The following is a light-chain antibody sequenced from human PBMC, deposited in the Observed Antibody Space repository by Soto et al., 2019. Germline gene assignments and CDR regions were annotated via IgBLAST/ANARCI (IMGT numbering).Light chain of an antibody. CDR2: GAS. Sequence: DIVMTQSPATLSVSPGERATLSCRASQSVGGNLAWYQQKPGQAPRLLIYGASTRATDVPARFSGSGSETEFTLTISSLQSEDFVIGYCQQYDNWPPGTFGQGTKVEIK. J-gene: IGKJ1*01. CDR1: QSVGGN. V-gene: IGKV3-15*01. CDR3: QQYDNWPPGT.